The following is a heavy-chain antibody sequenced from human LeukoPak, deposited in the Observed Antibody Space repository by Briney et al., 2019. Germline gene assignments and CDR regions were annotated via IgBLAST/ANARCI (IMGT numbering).Heavy chain of an antibody. D-gene: IGHD6-13*01. Sequence: GGSLRLSCAASGFTFSSYGMHWVRQAPGKGLEWVAVISYDGSNKYYADSVKGRFTISRDNSKNTLYLQMNSLRAEDTAVYYCAKESSWYQLDYMDVWGKGTTVTVSS. CDR1: GFTFSSYG. V-gene: IGHV3-30*18. CDR2: ISYDGSNK. CDR3: AKESSWYQLDYMDV. J-gene: IGHJ6*03.